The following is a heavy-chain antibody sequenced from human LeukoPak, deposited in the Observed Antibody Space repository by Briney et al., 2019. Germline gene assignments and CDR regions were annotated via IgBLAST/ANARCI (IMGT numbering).Heavy chain of an antibody. D-gene: IGHD1-26*01. Sequence: GASVKVSCKASGGTFSSYAISWVRQAPGQGLEWMGGIIPIFGTANYAQKFQGRVTITADESTSTAYMELRSLRSDDTAVYYCARGEGPYYFDYWGQGTLVTVSS. CDR1: GGTFSSYA. J-gene: IGHJ4*02. CDR3: ARGEGPYYFDY. CDR2: IIPIFGTA. V-gene: IGHV1-69*13.